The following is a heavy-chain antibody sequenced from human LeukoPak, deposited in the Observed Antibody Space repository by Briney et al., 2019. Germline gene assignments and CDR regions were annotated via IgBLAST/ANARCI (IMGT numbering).Heavy chain of an antibody. D-gene: IGHD6-13*01. V-gene: IGHV1-2*02. CDR2: INPNSGGT. CDR3: ARDGGGIAAAGADY. Sequence: ASVKVSCKASGYTFTGYYMHWVRQAPGQGLEWMGWINPNSGGTNYAQKFQGRVTMTRDTSISTAYMELSRLRSDDTAVYYCARDGGGIAAAGADYWGQGTLVTVSS. CDR1: GYTFTGYY. J-gene: IGHJ4*02.